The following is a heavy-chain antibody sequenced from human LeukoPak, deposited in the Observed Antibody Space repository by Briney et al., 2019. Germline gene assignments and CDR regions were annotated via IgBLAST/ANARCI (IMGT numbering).Heavy chain of an antibody. CDR2: INPNSGGT. CDR1: GYTFTAYY. Sequence: GASVKVSCKASGYTFTAYYMHWVRQAPGQGLEWMGWINPNSGGTNYAQKFQGRVTMTRDTSISTAYMELSRLRSDDTAVYYCARGLWFGELFDYWGQRTLVTVSS. J-gene: IGHJ4*02. D-gene: IGHD3-10*01. CDR3: ARGLWFGELFDY. V-gene: IGHV1-2*02.